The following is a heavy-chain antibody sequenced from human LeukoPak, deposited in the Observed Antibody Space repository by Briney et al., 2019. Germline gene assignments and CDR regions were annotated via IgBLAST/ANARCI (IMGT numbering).Heavy chain of an antibody. V-gene: IGHV3-23*01. CDR3: AKDRASHGDYAGDAFDI. CDR2: ISGSGGGT. CDR1: GFTFSSYW. J-gene: IGHJ3*02. D-gene: IGHD4-17*01. Sequence: GGSLRLSCAASGFTFSSYWMSWVRQAPGKGLEWVSAISGSGGGTFYADSVKGRFTLSRDNSKNSLYLQMNSLRAEDTAVYYCAKDRASHGDYAGDAFDIWGQGTMVTVSS.